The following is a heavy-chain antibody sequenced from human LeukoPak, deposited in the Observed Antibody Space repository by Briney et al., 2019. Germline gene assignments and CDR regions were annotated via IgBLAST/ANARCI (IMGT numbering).Heavy chain of an antibody. J-gene: IGHJ3*02. CDR2: IYYSGST. Sequence: SKTLSLTCTVSGGSISSYYWSWIRQPPGKGLEWIGYIYYSGSTNYNPSLKSRVTISVDTSKNQFSLKLSSVTAADTAVYYCGRPLTDGAFDIWGQGTMVTVSS. V-gene: IGHV4-59*01. D-gene: IGHD3-16*01. CDR1: GGSISSYY. CDR3: GRPLTDGAFDI.